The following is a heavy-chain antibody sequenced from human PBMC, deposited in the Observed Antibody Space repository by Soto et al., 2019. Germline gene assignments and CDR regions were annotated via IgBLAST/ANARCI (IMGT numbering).Heavy chain of an antibody. D-gene: IGHD1-1*01. CDR3: AAGGMVRQAGTRGVHNWFDP. CDR2: FSGSSVYI. V-gene: IGHV3-21*02. CDR1: EFPFSTYA. Sequence: EVQLVESGGGLVKPGGSLRLTCAASEFPFSTYAMNWVLQAPVKRLEWVSSFSGSSVYIYYADSVQVRFTISRDNAKNSLYLQINSLRAEDTAVYYCAAGGMVRQAGTRGVHNWFDPWGQGTLVTVSS. J-gene: IGHJ5*02.